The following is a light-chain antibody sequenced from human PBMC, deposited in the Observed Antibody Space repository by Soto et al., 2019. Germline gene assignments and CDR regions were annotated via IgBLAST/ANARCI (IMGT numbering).Light chain of an antibody. V-gene: IGKV3-20*01. CDR2: DAS. CDR1: QNVAKNY. CDR3: QQCSTTPLT. J-gene: IGKJ4*01. Sequence: EIVLTQSPGTLSLSPGERATLSCRAIQNVAKNYLAWYQQKPGQAPRLLIDDASRRATGIPDRFSGSGSGTDFTLTISRLEPEDFAVYYCQQCSTTPLTFGGGTKVDIK.